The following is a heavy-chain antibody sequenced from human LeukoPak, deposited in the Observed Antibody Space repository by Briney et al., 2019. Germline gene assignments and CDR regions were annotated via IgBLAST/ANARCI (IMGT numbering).Heavy chain of an antibody. CDR3: AKVFCTSTKCYPKSFDS. CDR1: GFIFSDHA. CDR2: ISHSSMNI. J-gene: IGHJ5*01. D-gene: IGHD2-2*01. Sequence: EGSLRLSCAASGFIFSDHAMGWVRQAPGKGLDWVSSISHSSMNIYYGDSVKGRFTVSRDNSKNTLFLQMNSLTAGDTAIYYCAKVFCTSTKCYPKSFDSWGQGTLVTVSA. V-gene: IGHV3-23*05.